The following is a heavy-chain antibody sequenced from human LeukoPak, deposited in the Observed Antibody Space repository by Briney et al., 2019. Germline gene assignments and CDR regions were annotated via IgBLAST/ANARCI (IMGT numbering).Heavy chain of an antibody. D-gene: IGHD3-3*01. CDR2: IYYRGST. CDR1: GGSISSGDYY. CDR3: ARGALYDFWSGYYIDY. J-gene: IGHJ4*02. Sequence: SQTLSLTCTVSGGSISSGDYYWSWIRQPPGKGLEWIGYIYYRGSTYYNPSLKSRVTISVDTSKNQFSLKLSSVTAADTAVYYCARGALYDFWSGYYIDYWGQGTLVTVSS. V-gene: IGHV4-30-4*08.